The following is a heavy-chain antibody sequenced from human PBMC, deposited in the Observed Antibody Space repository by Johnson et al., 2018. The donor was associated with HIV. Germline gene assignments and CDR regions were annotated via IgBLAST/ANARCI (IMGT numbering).Heavy chain of an antibody. Sequence: EVQLVESGGGLVQPGGSLRLSCAASGLTFSTYWMSWVRQAPGKGLEWVANIKQDGSEKYYADSVKGRFTISRDNAKNSLYLQMNSLRAEDTALYYCAKDKRRDRVGATRWVAFDIGGQGTMVTVSS. J-gene: IGHJ3*02. CDR2: IKQDGSEK. D-gene: IGHD1-26*01. CDR3: AKDKRRDRVGATRWVAFDI. V-gene: IGHV3-7*03. CDR1: GLTFSTYW.